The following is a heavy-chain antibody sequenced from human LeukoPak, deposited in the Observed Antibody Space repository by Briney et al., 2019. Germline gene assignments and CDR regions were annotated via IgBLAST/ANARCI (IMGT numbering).Heavy chain of an antibody. J-gene: IGHJ4*02. D-gene: IGHD6-19*01. CDR3: ARVRIAVTALFDY. Sequence: ASVKVSCKASGGTFSTYGISWVRQAPGQGLEWMGGIIPNFGSANYAQKFQGRLTITADESTSTAFMELNSLRSEDTAVYFCARVRIAVTALFDYWGQGTLVTVSS. CDR2: IIPNFGSA. V-gene: IGHV1-69*13. CDR1: GGTFSTYG.